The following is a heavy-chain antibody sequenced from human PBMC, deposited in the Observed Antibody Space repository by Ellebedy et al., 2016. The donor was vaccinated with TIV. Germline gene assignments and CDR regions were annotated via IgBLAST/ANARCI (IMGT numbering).Heavy chain of an antibody. D-gene: IGHD3-22*01. CDR3: ARSRSKSVVVITD. Sequence: AASVKVSCKASGYTFTGYYMHWVRQAPGQGLEWMGWINPNSGGTNYAQKFQGRVTMTRDTSISTAYMELSRLRSDDTAVYYCARSRSKSVVVITDWGQGTLVTVSS. J-gene: IGHJ4*02. CDR2: INPNSGGT. V-gene: IGHV1-2*02. CDR1: GYTFTGYY.